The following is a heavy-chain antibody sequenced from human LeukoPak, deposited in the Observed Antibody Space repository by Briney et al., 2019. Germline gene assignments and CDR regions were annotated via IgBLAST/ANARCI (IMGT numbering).Heavy chain of an antibody. J-gene: IGHJ3*02. D-gene: IGHD6-13*01. V-gene: IGHV3-53*01. CDR2: FYSGGST. Sequence: GGSLRLSCAASGFTFSSYNMNWVRQAPGQGLEWVSVFYSGGSTYYADSVKGRFTISRDNSKNTLYLQINSLRVEDTAVYYCARGLSSSWDAFDIWGQGTMVTVSS. CDR3: ARGLSSSWDAFDI. CDR1: GFTFSSYN.